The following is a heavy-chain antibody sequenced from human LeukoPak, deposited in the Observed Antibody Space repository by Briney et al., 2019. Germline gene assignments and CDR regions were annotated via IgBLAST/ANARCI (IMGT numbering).Heavy chain of an antibody. V-gene: IGHV3-23*01. Sequence: GGSLRLSCAASGFTFSTDWMHWVRQAPGEGLEWVSTLSSSGDNTYYADSVKGRFTISRDNSKSILYLQMNSLRAEDTAVYYCAKHYSSSWYVDYWGQGTLVSVSS. CDR1: GFTFSTDW. CDR3: AKHYSSSWYVDY. CDR2: LSSSGDNT. J-gene: IGHJ4*02. D-gene: IGHD6-13*01.